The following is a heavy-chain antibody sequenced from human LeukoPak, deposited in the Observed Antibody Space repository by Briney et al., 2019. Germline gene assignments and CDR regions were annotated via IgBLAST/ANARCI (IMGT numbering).Heavy chain of an antibody. Sequence: GGSLRLSCAASGFTFSNYAMSWVRQAPGKGLEWVSASGSGGNTYYADSVKGRFTISRDNSKNTLYLQMNSLRAEDTAVYYCAKRVRDTDYYFDYWGQGTLVTVSS. D-gene: IGHD5-18*01. V-gene: IGHV3-23*01. J-gene: IGHJ4*02. CDR1: GFTFSNYA. CDR3: AKRVRDTDYYFDY. CDR2: SGSGGNT.